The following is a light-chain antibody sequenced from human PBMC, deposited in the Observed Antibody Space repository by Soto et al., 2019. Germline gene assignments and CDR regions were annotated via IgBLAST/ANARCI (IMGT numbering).Light chain of an antibody. Sequence: EIVMTQSPATLSVSTGERATLSCRASQSVSSSLAWYQQKPGQAPRLLIYAASTRATVIPARFSGSGSATEFTLTISSLQSEDCAVYYCQQYNNWPRTFGQGTKVEIK. CDR3: QQYNNWPRT. CDR2: AAS. J-gene: IGKJ1*01. V-gene: IGKV3-15*01. CDR1: QSVSSS.